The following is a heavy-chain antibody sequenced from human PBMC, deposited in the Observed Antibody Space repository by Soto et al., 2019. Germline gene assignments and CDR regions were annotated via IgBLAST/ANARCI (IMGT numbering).Heavy chain of an antibody. D-gene: IGHD6-19*01. V-gene: IGHV3-21*01. J-gene: IGHJ4*02. CDR2: ISSGRPDI. CDR1: GFTFSDFY. Sequence: GGSLRLSCATSGFTFSDFYMNWVRQAPGKGLEWVSSISSGRPDIFYADSVRGRFTISRDDAKKSLFLQMNSLRADDTAVYYCARDHLGIAAGDFDLWGQGTLVTVSS. CDR3: ARDHLGIAAGDFDL.